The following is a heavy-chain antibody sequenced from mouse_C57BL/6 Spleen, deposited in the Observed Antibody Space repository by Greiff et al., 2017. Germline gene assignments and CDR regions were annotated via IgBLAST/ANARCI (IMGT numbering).Heavy chain of an antibody. CDR2: IDPETGGT. CDR3: TRTLIYDGPFDY. J-gene: IGHJ2*01. V-gene: IGHV1-15*01. D-gene: IGHD2-3*01. Sequence: VQLQQSGAELVRPGASVTLSCKASGYTFTDYEMHWVKQTTVHGLEWIGAIDPETGGTAYNQKFKGKASMTADKYSSTAYMELRSLTSEDSAVYYCTRTLIYDGPFDYWGQGTTLTVSS. CDR1: GYTFTDYE.